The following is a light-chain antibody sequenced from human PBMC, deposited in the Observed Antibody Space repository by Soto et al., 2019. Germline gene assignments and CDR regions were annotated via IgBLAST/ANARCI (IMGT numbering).Light chain of an antibody. Sequence: DIQMTQSPSTLSASVGDRVTITCRASQSISNRLAWYQQKPGKAPKVLIYDASSLEGGVPSRFSGTGSATEFRLTISSLQPDDFATYYCQHYNSYSEAFGQGTKVDIK. V-gene: IGKV1-5*01. J-gene: IGKJ1*01. CDR1: QSISNR. CDR3: QHYNSYSEA. CDR2: DAS.